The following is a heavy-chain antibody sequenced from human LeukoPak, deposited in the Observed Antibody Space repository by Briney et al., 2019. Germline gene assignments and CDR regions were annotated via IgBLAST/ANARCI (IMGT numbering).Heavy chain of an antibody. D-gene: IGHD3-3*01. Sequence: SETLSLTCTVSGGSISSSSYYWSWIRQPPGKGLEWIGEINHSGSTNYNPSLKSRVTISVDTSKNQFSLKLSSVTAADTAVYYCARLWARGYDFWSGCYRYWGQGTLVTVSS. J-gene: IGHJ4*02. CDR3: ARLWARGYDFWSGCYRY. V-gene: IGHV4-39*07. CDR2: INHSGST. CDR1: GGSISSSSYY.